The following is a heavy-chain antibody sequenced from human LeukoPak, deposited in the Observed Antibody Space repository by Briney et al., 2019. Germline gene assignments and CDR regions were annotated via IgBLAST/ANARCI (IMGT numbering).Heavy chain of an antibody. V-gene: IGHV4-39*01. CDR3: ARYRGCSGGSCYRWFDP. CDR1: GGSISSSNYY. D-gene: IGHD2-15*01. CDR2: IYYSGSA. J-gene: IGHJ5*02. Sequence: SETLSLTCTVSGGSISSSNYYWGWIRQPPGKGLEWVGSIYYSGSAYYNPSLKSRVTIFVDTSKNQSSLKLSSVTAADTAVYYCARYRGCSGGSCYRWFDPWGQGTLVTVSS.